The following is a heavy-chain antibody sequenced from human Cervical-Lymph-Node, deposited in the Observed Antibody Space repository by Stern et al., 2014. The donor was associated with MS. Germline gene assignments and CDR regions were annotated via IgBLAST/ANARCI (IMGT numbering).Heavy chain of an antibody. CDR3: ARRMHFSASWAMDY. CDR2: LNVGDGDT. Sequence: QVQLVQSGAEVKKPGASVKVSCRASGYTFTGHAIHWVRQAPGQRLQLLGWLNVGDGDTKYSQSFQGRVTFTRDTVANTAYMEMSSLRSEDTAVYYCARRMHFSASWAMDYWGQGTLVTVSS. V-gene: IGHV1-3*01. D-gene: IGHD3-3*02. J-gene: IGHJ4*02. CDR1: GYTFTGHA.